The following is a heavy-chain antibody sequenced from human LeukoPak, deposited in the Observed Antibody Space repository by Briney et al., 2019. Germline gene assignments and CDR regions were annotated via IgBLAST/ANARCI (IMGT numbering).Heavy chain of an antibody. D-gene: IGHD3-22*01. J-gene: IGHJ4*02. CDR1: GFTFSSYS. V-gene: IGHV3-21*01. CDR3: ARDQFDYYDSSGFGG. CDR2: ISSSSYI. Sequence: GGSLRLSCAASGFTFSSYSMNWVRQAPGKGLEWVSSISSSSYIYYADSVKGRFTISRDNAKNSLYLQMNSLRAEDTAVYYCARDQFDYYDSSGFGGWGQGTLVTVSS.